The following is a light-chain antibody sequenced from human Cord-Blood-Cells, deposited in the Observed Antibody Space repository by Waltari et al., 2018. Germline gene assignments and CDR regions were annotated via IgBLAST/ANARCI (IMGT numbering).Light chain of an antibody. V-gene: IGLV2-23*01. CDR2: EGS. Sequence: QSALTQPASVSGSPGQSITISCTGTSSDVGSYNLVSWYQQHPGKAPKLMIYEGSKPPSGVSNRFSGSKSGNTASLTISGLQAEDEADYYCCSYAGSSTHVFGTGTKVTVL. CDR3: CSYAGSSTHV. CDR1: SSDVGSYNL. J-gene: IGLJ1*01.